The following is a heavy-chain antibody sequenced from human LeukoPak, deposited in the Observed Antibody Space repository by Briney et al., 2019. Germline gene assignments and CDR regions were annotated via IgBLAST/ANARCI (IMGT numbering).Heavy chain of an antibody. J-gene: IGHJ4*02. Sequence: PSETLSLTCTVSGGSISSSSYYWGWIRQPPGKGLEWIGSIYYSGSTYYNPSLKSRVTISVDTSNNQFSLNLNSVTAADTAVYFCARDLSGSLYFDYWGQGVLVTVSS. CDR2: IYYSGST. CDR3: ARDLSGSLYFDY. CDR1: GGSISSSSYY. V-gene: IGHV4-39*07. D-gene: IGHD3-10*01.